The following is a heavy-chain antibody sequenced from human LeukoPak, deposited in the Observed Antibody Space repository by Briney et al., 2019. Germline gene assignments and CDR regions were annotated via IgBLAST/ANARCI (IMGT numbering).Heavy chain of an antibody. CDR2: ISWNSGSI. CDR1: GFTFDDYA. Sequence: GRSLRPSCAASGFTFDDYAMHWVRQAPGKGLEWVSGISWNSGSIGYADSVKGRFTISRDNAKNSLYLQMNSLRAEDTALYYCAKGGYSSGYSGYYFDYWGQGTLVTVSS. J-gene: IGHJ4*02. CDR3: AKGGYSSGYSGYYFDY. V-gene: IGHV3-9*01. D-gene: IGHD3-22*01.